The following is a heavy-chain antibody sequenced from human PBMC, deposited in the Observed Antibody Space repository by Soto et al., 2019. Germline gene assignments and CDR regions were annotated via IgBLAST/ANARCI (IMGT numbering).Heavy chain of an antibody. Sequence: EVQLVESGGGLVQPGGSLRLSCAASGFSFSSYWMHWVSQAPGKGLVWVSRIKTDGSIITYADSVKGRFTISRDNATHTLYLQMNTLRAEDTAVYYCASVRQGAWYFYLWGRGTLVSVSS. CDR1: GFSFSSYW. CDR2: IKTDGSII. J-gene: IGHJ2*01. CDR3: ASVRQGAWYFYL. V-gene: IGHV3-74*01. D-gene: IGHD3-16*01.